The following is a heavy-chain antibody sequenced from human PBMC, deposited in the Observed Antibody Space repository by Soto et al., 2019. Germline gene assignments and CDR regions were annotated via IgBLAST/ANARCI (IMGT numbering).Heavy chain of an antibody. V-gene: IGHV4-34*01. Sequence: SQTLSLTGAVYGGSFSGYYWSWILQPPGKRLEWIRAINHSGSTNYNPSLKSRVTISVDPSKNQFSLKLSSVTAADTAVYYCARGILRLGYCSSTSCHSYKPRSFDPWGQGTLVTVSS. D-gene: IGHD2-2*01. J-gene: IGHJ5*02. CDR1: GGSFSGYY. CDR2: INHSGST. CDR3: ARGILRLGYCSSTSCHSYKPRSFDP.